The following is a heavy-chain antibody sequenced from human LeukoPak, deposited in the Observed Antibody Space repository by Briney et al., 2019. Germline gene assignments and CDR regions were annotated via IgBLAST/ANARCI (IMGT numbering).Heavy chain of an antibody. CDR1: GFTFSSYS. CDR3: ARDAPGYSSSPRWFDP. V-gene: IGHV3-48*04. Sequence: PGGCLRLSCAASGFTFSSYSMNWVRQAPGKGLEWVSYISSSSSTIYYADSVKGRFTISRDNAKNSLYLQMNSRRAEDTAVYYCARDAPGYSSSPRWFDPWGQGTLVTVSS. CDR2: ISSSSSTI. J-gene: IGHJ5*02. D-gene: IGHD6-13*01.